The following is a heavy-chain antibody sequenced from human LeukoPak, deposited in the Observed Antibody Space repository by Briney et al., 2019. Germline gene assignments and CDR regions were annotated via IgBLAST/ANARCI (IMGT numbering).Heavy chain of an antibody. V-gene: IGHV4-39*01. CDR2: IYYSGST. Sequence: SETLSLTCTVSGGSISSRSYYWGWIRQPPGKGLEWIGRIYYSGSTYYNPSLKSRVTISVDTSKNQFSLKLSSVTAADTAVYYCARHGPTGIVLRFLEWLLGYFDYWGQGTLVTVSS. J-gene: IGHJ4*02. CDR3: ARHGPTGIVLRFLEWLLGYFDY. D-gene: IGHD3-3*01. CDR1: GGSISSRSYY.